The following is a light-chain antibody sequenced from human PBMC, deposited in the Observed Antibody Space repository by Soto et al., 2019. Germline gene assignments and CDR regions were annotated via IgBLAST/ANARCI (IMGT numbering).Light chain of an antibody. CDR3: QQYDNRPPFT. V-gene: IGKV1-33*01. J-gene: IGKJ4*01. CDR1: QDISNY. Sequence: DIQMTQSPSSLSASVGDRVTITCQASQDISNYLNWYQQKPGKAPKLLIYDASNLETGVPSRFSGSGSVTDFTFTISSLQPEDIATYYCQQYDNRPPFTFGGGTKVEIK. CDR2: DAS.